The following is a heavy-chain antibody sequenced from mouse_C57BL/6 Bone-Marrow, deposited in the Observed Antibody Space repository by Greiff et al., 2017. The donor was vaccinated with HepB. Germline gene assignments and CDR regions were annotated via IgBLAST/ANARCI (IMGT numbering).Heavy chain of an antibody. CDR2: IWTGGGT. D-gene: IGHD1-1*01. J-gene: IGHJ4*01. CDR3: ARKVTVVAPYAMDY. Sequence: QVTLKVSGPGLVAPSQSLSITCTVSGFSLTSYAISWVRQPPGKGLEWLGVIWTGGGTNYNSALKSRLSISKDNSKSQVFLKMNSLQTDDTARYYCARKVTVVAPYAMDYWGQGTSVTVSS. V-gene: IGHV2-9-1*01. CDR1: GFSLTSYA.